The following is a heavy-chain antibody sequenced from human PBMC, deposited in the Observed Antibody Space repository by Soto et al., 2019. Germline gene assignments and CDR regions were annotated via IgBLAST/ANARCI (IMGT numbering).Heavy chain of an antibody. CDR2: IIPIFGTA. J-gene: IGHJ4*02. D-gene: IGHD3-3*01. V-gene: IGHV1-69*06. CDR1: GGTFSSYA. CDR3: AMTSTGTDFWSGYPIDY. Sequence: SVKVSCKASGGTFSSYAISWVRQAPGQGLEWMGGIIPIFGTANYAQKFQGRVTITADKSTSTAYMELSSLRSEDTAVYYCAMTSTGTDFWSGYPIDYWGQGTLVTVSS.